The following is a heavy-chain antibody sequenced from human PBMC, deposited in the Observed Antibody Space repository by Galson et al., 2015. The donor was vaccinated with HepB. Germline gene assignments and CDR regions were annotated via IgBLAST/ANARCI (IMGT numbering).Heavy chain of an antibody. V-gene: IGHV3-21*01. CDR3: ARTVVPAAITWFDP. CDR1: GFTFSSYS. D-gene: IGHD2-2*02. CDR2: ISSSSSYI. Sequence: SLRLSCAASGFTFSSYSMNWVRQAPGKGLEWVSSISSSSSYIYYADSVKGRFTISRDNAKNSLYLQMNSLRAEDTAVYYCARTVVPAAITWFDPWGQGTLVTVPS. J-gene: IGHJ5*02.